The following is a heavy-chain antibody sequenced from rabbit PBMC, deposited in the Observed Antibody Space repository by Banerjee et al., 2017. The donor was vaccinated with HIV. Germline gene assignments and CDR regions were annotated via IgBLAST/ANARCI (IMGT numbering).Heavy chain of an antibody. D-gene: IGHD6-1*01. CDR3: AREGYTYGYAGPFNL. CDR1: GFDFSSYGV. CDR2: IYTSSGIT. J-gene: IGHJ4*01. V-gene: IGHV1S43*01. Sequence: QEQLVESGGGLVQPGGSLKLSCKASGFDFSSYGVSWVRQAPGKGLELIACIYTSSGITRYASWVNGRFTISRSTSLNTVDLKMTSLTAADTATYFCAREGYTYGYAGPFNLWGPGTLVTVS.